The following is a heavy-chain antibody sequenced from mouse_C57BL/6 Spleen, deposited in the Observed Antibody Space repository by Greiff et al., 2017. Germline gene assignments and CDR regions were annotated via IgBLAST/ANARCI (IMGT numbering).Heavy chain of an antibody. CDR2: IDPSDSYT. D-gene: IGHD1-1*01. V-gene: IGHV1-59*01. J-gene: IGHJ1*03. CDR3: ARYYYGSSLWYFDV. Sequence: VQLQQPGAELVRPGTSVKLSCKASGYTFTSYWMHWVKQRPGQGLEWIGVIDPSDSYTNYNQKFQGKATLTVDTSSSTAYMQLSSLTSEDSAVYDCARYYYGSSLWYFDVWGTGTTVTVSS. CDR1: GYTFTSYW.